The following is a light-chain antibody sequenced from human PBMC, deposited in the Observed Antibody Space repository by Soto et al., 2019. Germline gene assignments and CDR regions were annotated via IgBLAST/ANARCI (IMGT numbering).Light chain of an antibody. CDR3: SSYTRSSTYV. CDR2: DVS. J-gene: IGLJ1*01. V-gene: IGLV2-14*01. CDR1: SSDFGGYNY. Sequence: QSVLTQAASVSGSPGQSISITCTGTSSDFGGYNYVSWYQQHPGKAPKLMIYDVSNRPSGVSNRFSGSKSGNTASLTISGLQAEDEADYYCSSYTRSSTYVFGTGTKVTVL.